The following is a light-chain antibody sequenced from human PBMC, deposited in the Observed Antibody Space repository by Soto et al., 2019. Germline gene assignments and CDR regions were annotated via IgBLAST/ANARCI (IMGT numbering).Light chain of an antibody. CDR3: QHYNNWPPWT. CDR2: DAS. V-gene: IGKV3-15*01. Sequence: EIVMTQSPVTLSVSPGERTTLSCRASQSVSSNLAWYQQRPGQAPRLLIYDASTRATGIPSRFSGSGSGTEFTLTISSLQSEDFAVYYCQHYNNWPPWTFGQGTKVDIK. CDR1: QSVSSN. J-gene: IGKJ1*01.